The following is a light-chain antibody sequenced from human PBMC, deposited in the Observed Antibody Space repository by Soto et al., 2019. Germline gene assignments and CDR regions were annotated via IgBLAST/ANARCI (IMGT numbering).Light chain of an antibody. CDR3: SSYTSSRYV. V-gene: IGLV2-14*01. CDR2: DVS. J-gene: IGLJ1*01. Sequence: QSVLTQPASVSGSPGQSITISCTGTSSDVGGYNYVSWYQQHPGKAPKLMIYDVSNRPSGVSNRFSGSKSGNTASLTISGLQAEEEADYYCSSYTSSRYVFGTGTKVTVL. CDR1: SSDVGGYNY.